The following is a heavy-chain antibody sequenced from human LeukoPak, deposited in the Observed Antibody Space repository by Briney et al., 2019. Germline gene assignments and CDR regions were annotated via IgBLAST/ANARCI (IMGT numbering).Heavy chain of an antibody. D-gene: IGHD2-15*01. J-gene: IGHJ4*02. V-gene: IGHV1-69*06. Sequence: GASVKVSCKASGGTFSSYAISWVRQAPGQGLEWMGGIIPIFGTANYAQKFRGRVSITADKSTTTVFMELSSLRSEDTAVYYCATLCSGGFCYVDYWGQGILVTVSS. CDR2: IIPIFGTA. CDR1: GGTFSSYA. CDR3: ATLCSGGFCYVDY.